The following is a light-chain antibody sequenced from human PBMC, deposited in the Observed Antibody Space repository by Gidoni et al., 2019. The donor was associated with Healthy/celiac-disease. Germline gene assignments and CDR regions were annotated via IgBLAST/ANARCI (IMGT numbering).Light chain of an antibody. CDR1: PSVSSSY. CDR3: QQYGSSPPAWT. CDR2: GAS. Sequence: EIVLTQSPGTLSLSPGERATPPSSASPSVSSSYLAWYQQKPGQAPRLLIYGASRRATGIPDSVSGSGSGTDFTLTISRLEPEDFAVYYCQQYGSSPPAWTFGQGTKVEIK. V-gene: IGKV3-20*01. J-gene: IGKJ1*01.